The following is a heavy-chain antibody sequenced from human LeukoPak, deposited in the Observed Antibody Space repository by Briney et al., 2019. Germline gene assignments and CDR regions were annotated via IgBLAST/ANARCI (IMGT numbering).Heavy chain of an antibody. CDR1: GGSISSYY. V-gene: IGHV4-59*08. Sequence: PSETLSLTCTVSGGSISSYYWGWIRQPPGKGLEWIGYIYYSGSTNYNPSLKSRVTISVDTSKNQFSLKLSSVTAADTAVYYCARHMTMVRGVTSIFDYWGQGTLVTVSS. D-gene: IGHD3-10*01. CDR3: ARHMTMVRGVTSIFDY. J-gene: IGHJ4*02. CDR2: IYYSGST.